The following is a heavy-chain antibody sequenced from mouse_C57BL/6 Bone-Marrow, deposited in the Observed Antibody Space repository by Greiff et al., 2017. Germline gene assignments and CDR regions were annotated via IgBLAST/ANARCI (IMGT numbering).Heavy chain of an antibody. CDR3: ARHAFITTVVSYFDY. D-gene: IGHD1-1*01. CDR2: ISSGGSST. CDR1: GFTFSSYG. Sequence: DVMLVESGGDLVKPGGSLKLSCAASGFTFSSYGMSWVRQTPDKRLEWVATISSGGSSTSYPDSVKGRFTISRDNAKNTLYLQMSSLTAENTAMYYCARHAFITTVVSYFDYWGQGTTLTVSS. J-gene: IGHJ2*01. V-gene: IGHV5-6*02.